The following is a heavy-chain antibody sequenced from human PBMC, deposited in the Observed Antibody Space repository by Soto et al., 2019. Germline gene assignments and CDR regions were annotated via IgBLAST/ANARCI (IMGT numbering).Heavy chain of an antibody. CDR1: GGTFSSYP. Sequence: SVKVSSKASGGTFSSYPINWVRQAPGQGLEWMGRITPILGIANYAQKFQGRVTITADKSTSAASMELSSLRSEDTAVYYCASQESSWGQGTLVTVSS. CDR2: ITPILGIA. V-gene: IGHV1-69*02. J-gene: IGHJ5*02. D-gene: IGHD3-10*01. CDR3: ASQESS.